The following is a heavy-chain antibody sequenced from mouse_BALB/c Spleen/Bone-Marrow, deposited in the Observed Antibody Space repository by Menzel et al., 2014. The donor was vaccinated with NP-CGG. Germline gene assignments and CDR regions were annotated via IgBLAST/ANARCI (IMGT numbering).Heavy chain of an antibody. J-gene: IGHJ4*01. D-gene: IGHD2-1*01. CDR3: ARDGLYGNYAMDY. CDR2: IWAGGST. V-gene: IGHV2-9*02. Sequence: VKLMESGPGLVAPSQSLSITCTVSGFSLTSYGVHWVRQPPGKGLEWLGVIWAGGSTNYNSALMSRLSISKDNSKSQVFLKMNSLQTDDTAMYYCARDGLYGNYAMDYWGQGTSVTASS. CDR1: GFSLTSYG.